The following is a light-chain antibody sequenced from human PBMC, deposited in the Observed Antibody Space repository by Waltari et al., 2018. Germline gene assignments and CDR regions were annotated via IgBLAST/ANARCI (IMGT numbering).Light chain of an antibody. J-gene: IGLJ1*01. CDR2: EVS. CDR1: SSDGGGYNY. Sequence: QSALTQPASVSGSPGQSITISCTGTSSDGGGYNYVSWYQHHPGNAPKLMIYEVSNRPSGVSTRFSGSKSGNTASLTISGLQAEDEADYHCSSYTSSNTYYVFGTGTKVTVL. CDR3: SSYTSSNTYYV. V-gene: IGLV2-14*01.